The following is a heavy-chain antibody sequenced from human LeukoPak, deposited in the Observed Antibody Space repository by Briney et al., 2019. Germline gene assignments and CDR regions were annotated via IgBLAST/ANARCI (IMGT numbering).Heavy chain of an antibody. D-gene: IGHD3-22*01. CDR1: GFTFSGYA. CDR2: LGGNSGYT. Sequence: PGGSLRLSCAASGFTFSGYAMSWVRQAPGKGLEWVSDLGGNSGYTYYADSVKGRFTVSRDNSKNTLSLQMNSLRVEDTAVYYCARKSSHFDSSGYFDYWGQGTLLTVSS. J-gene: IGHJ4*02. CDR3: ARKSSHFDSSGYFDY. V-gene: IGHV3-23*01.